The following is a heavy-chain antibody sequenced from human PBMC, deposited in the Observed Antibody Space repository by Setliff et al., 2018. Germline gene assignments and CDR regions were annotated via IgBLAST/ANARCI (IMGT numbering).Heavy chain of an antibody. J-gene: IGHJ5*02. CDR2: IYHDGNT. Sequence: PSETLSLTCNVSGVSVNSLTWWSWVRQPPGKGLEWIGHIYHDGNTKYNPSVNYNPSLKSRVTISIDKSKNQFSLNLSSVTAADTAVYYCARGGERYHAASWGQGLLVTVSS. CDR3: ARGGERYHAAS. D-gene: IGHD2-2*01. V-gene: IGHV4-4*02. CDR1: GVSVNSLTW.